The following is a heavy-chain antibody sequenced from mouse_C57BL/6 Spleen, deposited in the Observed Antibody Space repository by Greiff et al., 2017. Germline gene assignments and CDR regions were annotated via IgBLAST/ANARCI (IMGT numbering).Heavy chain of an antibody. J-gene: IGHJ3*01. D-gene: IGHD1-1*01. CDR2: INPSSGYT. Sequence: QVQLQQSGAELARPGASVKMSCKASGYTFTSYTMHWVKQRPGQGLEWIGYINPSSGYTKYNQKFKDKATLTADKSSSTAYMQLSSLTSEDSAVXYCARGGLTVVDTGFAYWGQGTLVTVSA. CDR1: GYTFTSYT. CDR3: ARGGLTVVDTGFAY. V-gene: IGHV1-4*01.